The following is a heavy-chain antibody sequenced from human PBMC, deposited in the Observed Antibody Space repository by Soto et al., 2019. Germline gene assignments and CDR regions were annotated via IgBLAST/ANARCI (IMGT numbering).Heavy chain of an antibody. Sequence: QVQLVESGGGVVQPGRSLRLSCAASGFTFSSYGMHWVRQAPGKGLEWVAVISYDGNNKYYADSVKGPFTISRDNFKNTLYQQMDSLRAEDTAMYYCAKDHLESTVTTPSSWGEGTLVTVSS. CDR2: ISYDGNNK. CDR3: AKDHLESTVTTPSS. D-gene: IGHD4-17*01. CDR1: GFTFSSYG. J-gene: IGHJ5*02. V-gene: IGHV3-30*18.